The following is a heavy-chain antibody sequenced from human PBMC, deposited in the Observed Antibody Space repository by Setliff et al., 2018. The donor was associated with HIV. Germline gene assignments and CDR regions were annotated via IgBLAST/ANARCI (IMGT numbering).Heavy chain of an antibody. CDR2: IYYSGST. CDR3: ARVGAMVRGVIPPWFDP. V-gene: IGHV4-39*07. J-gene: IGHJ5*02. Sequence: SETLSLTCTVSGGSISSSSYDWGWIRQPPGKGLEWIGSIYYSGSTYYNPSLKSRVTISLDTSKNQFSLKLSSVNAADTAVYYGARVGAMVRGVIPPWFDPWGQGTLVTVPQ. D-gene: IGHD3-10*01. CDR1: GGSISSSSYD.